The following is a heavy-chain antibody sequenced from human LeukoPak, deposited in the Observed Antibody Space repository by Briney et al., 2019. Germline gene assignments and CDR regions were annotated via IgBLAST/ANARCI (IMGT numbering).Heavy chain of an antibody. Sequence: GGSLRLSCAASGFTFSSYAMSWVRQAPGRGLEWVSGISASGGSTYYADSVKGRFTISRDSSKNTLYLQMNSLRAEDTAVYYCAKASGYVLYYFDYWGQGTLVTVSS. D-gene: IGHD5-12*01. V-gene: IGHV3-23*01. J-gene: IGHJ4*02. CDR3: AKASGYVLYYFDY. CDR2: ISASGGST. CDR1: GFTFSSYA.